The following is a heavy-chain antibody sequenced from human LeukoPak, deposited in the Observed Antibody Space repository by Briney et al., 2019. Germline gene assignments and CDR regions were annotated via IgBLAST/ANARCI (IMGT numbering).Heavy chain of an antibody. J-gene: IGHJ3*01. Sequence: GESLKISCKGSGYIFTSYWIGWVRQMPGKGLEWMGIIYPGASNTRYSPSFQGQVTISVDKSINTAYLQWSSLQASDTAMYYCGMSGDRVPLQDDVFDVWGQGTMVTVST. CDR3: GMSGDRVPLQDDVFDV. D-gene: IGHD1-26*01. V-gene: IGHV5-51*01. CDR1: GYIFTSYW. CDR2: IYPGASNT.